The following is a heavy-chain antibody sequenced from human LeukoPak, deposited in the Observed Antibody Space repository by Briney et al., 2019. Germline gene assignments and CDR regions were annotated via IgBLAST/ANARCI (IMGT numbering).Heavy chain of an antibody. J-gene: IGHJ5*02. CDR3: ARGGSGRWNWFDP. D-gene: IGHD6-19*01. CDR2: INPGGGGT. V-gene: IGHV1-46*01. Sequence: GASVTVSCKASGYTFTNYYMHWVRQAPGQGLEWVGIINPGGGGTKSAQQFQGRVTMTSDTSTSTVYMELSSLRSEDTAMYYWARGGSGRWNWFDPWGQGTLVTVSS. CDR1: GYTFTNYY.